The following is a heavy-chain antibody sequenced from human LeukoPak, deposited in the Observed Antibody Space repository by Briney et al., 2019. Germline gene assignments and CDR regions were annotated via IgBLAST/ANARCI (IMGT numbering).Heavy chain of an antibody. V-gene: IGHV4-59*01. CDR1: GGSISSYY. CDR2: IYYSGST. J-gene: IGHJ5*02. D-gene: IGHD5-18*01. CDR3: ARVSVDTAMVNWFDP. Sequence: SETLSLTCTVSGGSISSYYWSWIRQPPGKGLEWIGYIYYSGSTNYNPSLKSRVTISVDTSKNQFSLKLSSVTAADTAVYYCARVSVDTAMVNWFDPWGQGTLVTVSS.